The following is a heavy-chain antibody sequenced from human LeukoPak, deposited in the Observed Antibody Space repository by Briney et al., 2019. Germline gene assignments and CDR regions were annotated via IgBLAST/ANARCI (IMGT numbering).Heavy chain of an antibody. CDR2: IYYSGST. J-gene: IGHJ5*02. V-gene: IGHV4-59*01. Sequence: KPSETLSLTCTVSGGSISSYYWSWIRQPPGKGLEWIGYIYYSGSTNYNPSLKSRVTISVDTSKNQFSLKLSSVTAADTAVYYCAREPGIAESGWFDPWGQGTLVTVSS. D-gene: IGHD6-13*01. CDR3: AREPGIAESGWFDP. CDR1: GGSISSYY.